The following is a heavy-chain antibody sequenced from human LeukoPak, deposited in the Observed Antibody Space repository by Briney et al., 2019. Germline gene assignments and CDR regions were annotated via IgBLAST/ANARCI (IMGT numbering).Heavy chain of an antibody. Sequence: GGSLRLSCAASGFDVSRYYMTWVRQPPGKGLEWVSVIYSDGSTYYADSVKGRYTISRDNSKNTVYLQMNRLRVEDTAVYSCMDTAVGWGQGTLVTVSS. D-gene: IGHD5-18*01. CDR1: GFDVSRYY. CDR2: IYSDGST. CDR3: MDTAVG. V-gene: IGHV3-53*05. J-gene: IGHJ4*02.